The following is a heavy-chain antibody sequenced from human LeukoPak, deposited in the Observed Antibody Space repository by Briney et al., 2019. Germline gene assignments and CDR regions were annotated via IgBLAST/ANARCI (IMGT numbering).Heavy chain of an antibody. Sequence: ASVKVSCKASGYSFTSYGITWVRQAPGQGLEWMGWINPYNGNTNYAQKLQGRVTMTTDTSTSTAYMDLRSLRSDDTAVYYCAREDSSGWYVFDYWGQGTLVTVSS. CDR3: AREDSSGWYVFDY. J-gene: IGHJ4*02. CDR2: INPYNGNT. CDR1: GYSFTSYG. D-gene: IGHD6-19*01. V-gene: IGHV1-18*01.